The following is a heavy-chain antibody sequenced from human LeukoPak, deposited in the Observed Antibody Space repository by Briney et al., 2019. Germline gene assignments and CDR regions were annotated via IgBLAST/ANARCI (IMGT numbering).Heavy chain of an antibody. CDR3: TRPSLRYCSSTSCYVFDY. D-gene: IGHD2-2*01. CDR2: IRSKAYGGTT. Sequence: QPGRSLRLSCTASGFTFGDYAMSWVRQAPGKGLEWVGFIRSKAYGGTTEYAASVKGRFTISRDDSKSIAYLQMNSLKTEDTAVYYCTRPSLRYCSSTSCYVFDYWGQGTLVTVSS. J-gene: IGHJ4*02. V-gene: IGHV3-49*04. CDR1: GFTFGDYA.